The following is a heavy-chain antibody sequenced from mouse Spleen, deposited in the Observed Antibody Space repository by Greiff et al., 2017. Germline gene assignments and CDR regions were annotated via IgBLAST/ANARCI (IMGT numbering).Heavy chain of an antibody. V-gene: IGHV3-6*02. J-gene: IGHJ2*01. Sequence: EVKLQESGPGLVKPSQSLSLTCSVTGYSITSGYYWNWIRQFPGNKLEWMGYISYDGSNNYNPSLKNRISITRDTSKNQFFLKLNSVTTEDTATYYCASSDFYYFDYWGQGTTLTVSS. CDR1: GYSITSGYY. CDR3: ASSDFYYFDY. D-gene: IGHD2-4*01. CDR2: ISYDGSN.